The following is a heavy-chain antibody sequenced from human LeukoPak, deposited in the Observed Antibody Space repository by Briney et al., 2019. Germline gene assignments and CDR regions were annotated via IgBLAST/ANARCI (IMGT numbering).Heavy chain of an antibody. CDR1: GYSISSGYY. V-gene: IGHV4-38-2*02. J-gene: IGHJ4*02. CDR2: IYHSGST. CDR3: ARAEGVHTAIDY. Sequence: PSETLSLTCTVSGYSISSGYYWGWIRQPPGKGLEWIGSIYHSGSTYYNPSLKSRVTISVDTSKNQFSLKLSSVTAADTAVYYCARAEGVHTAIDYWGQGTLVTVSS. D-gene: IGHD5-18*01.